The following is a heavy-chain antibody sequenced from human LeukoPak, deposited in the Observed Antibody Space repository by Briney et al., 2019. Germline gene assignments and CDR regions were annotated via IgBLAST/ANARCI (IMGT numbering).Heavy chain of an antibody. Sequence: SETVSLTCAVYGGSFSGYYWSWIRQPPGKGLEWIGEINHSGSTNYNPSLKSRVTISVDTSKNQFSLKLSSVTAADTAVYYCARLRYFDWYFDYWGQGTLVTVSS. CDR2: INHSGST. V-gene: IGHV4-34*01. CDR1: GGSFSGYY. CDR3: ARLRYFDWYFDY. J-gene: IGHJ4*02. D-gene: IGHD3-9*01.